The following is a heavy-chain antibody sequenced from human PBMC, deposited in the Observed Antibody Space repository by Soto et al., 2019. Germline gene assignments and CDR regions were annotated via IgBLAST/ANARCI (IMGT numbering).Heavy chain of an antibody. CDR3: ARVKPDDPPKYYFDY. V-gene: IGHV1-3*01. D-gene: IGHD3-3*01. J-gene: IGHJ4*02. Sequence: KFQGRVTITRDTSASTAYMELSSLRSEDTAVYYCARVKPDDPPKYYFDYWGQGTLVTVSS.